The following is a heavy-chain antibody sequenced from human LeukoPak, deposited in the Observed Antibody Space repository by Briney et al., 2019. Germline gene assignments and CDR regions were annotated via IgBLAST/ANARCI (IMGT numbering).Heavy chain of an antibody. V-gene: IGHV3-23*01. D-gene: IGHD3-10*01. CDR3: AKRGVVIRGILVIGYHQEAYHYDF. CDR1: GIILSNYG. J-gene: IGHJ4*02. Sequence: QAGGSLRLSCVVSGIILSNYGMTWVHQAPGKGLEWVSYISERGGGTTYADSVKGRFTISRDTSLNTLFLQMNNLRAEDTALYFCAKRGVVIRGILVIGYHQEAYHYDFWGQGVMVTVSS. CDR2: ISERGGGT.